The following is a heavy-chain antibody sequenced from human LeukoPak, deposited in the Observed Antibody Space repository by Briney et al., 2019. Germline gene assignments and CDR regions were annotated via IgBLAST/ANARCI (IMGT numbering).Heavy chain of an antibody. CDR2: ISYDGSNK. J-gene: IGHJ4*02. CDR1: GFTFSSYG. CDR3: AKREDYYDSSGYPDY. D-gene: IGHD3-22*01. Sequence: GGSLRLSCAASGFTFSSYGMHWVRQAPGKGLEWVAVISYDGSNKYYADSVRGRFTISRDNSKNTLYLRMNSLGAEDTAVYYCAKREDYYDSSGYPDYWGQGTLVTVSS. V-gene: IGHV3-30*18.